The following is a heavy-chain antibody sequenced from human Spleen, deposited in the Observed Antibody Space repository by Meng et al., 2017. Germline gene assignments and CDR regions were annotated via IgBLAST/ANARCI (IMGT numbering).Heavy chain of an antibody. CDR2: IYPGDSDT. J-gene: IGHJ4*02. Sequence: KVSCKGSGYSFTTYWIGWVRQMPGKGLEWMGIIYPGDSDTRYSPSFQGQVTISADKSISTAYMQWSSLKASDTAMYYCARQSVHGPSIELDYWGQGTLVTVSS. CDR1: GYSFTTYW. D-gene: IGHD1-1*01. V-gene: IGHV5-51*01. CDR3: ARQSVHGPSIELDY.